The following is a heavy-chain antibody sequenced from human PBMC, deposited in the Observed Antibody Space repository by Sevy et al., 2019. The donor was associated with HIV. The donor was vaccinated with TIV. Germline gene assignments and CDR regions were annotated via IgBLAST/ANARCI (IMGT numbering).Heavy chain of an antibody. Sequence: GGSLRLSCAASGFTVSSNYMSWVRQAPGKELEWVSVLYSGGSTYYADSVNGRFTISRDNSKYTLYLQMNSLRAEDTAVYYCVRARYYGAAGAFDIWGQGTMVTVSS. V-gene: IGHV3-53*01. D-gene: IGHD4-17*01. CDR2: LYSGGST. J-gene: IGHJ3*02. CDR3: VRARYYGAAGAFDI. CDR1: GFTVSSNY.